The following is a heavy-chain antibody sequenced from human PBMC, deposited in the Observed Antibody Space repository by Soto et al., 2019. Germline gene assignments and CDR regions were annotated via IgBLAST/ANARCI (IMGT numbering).Heavy chain of an antibody. CDR2: INRSGST. CDR3: ASEGYNFGPFDY. CDR1: GGPFSDYY. J-gene: IGHJ4*02. D-gene: IGHD5-18*01. V-gene: IGHV4-34*01. Sequence: SETLSLTCAGYGGPFSDYYWNWIRQSPGKGLEWIGEINRSGSTNYNPSLMSRVTISVDTSKNQFSLKFNSVTAADTAVYYCASEGYNFGPFDYWGQGALVTVSS.